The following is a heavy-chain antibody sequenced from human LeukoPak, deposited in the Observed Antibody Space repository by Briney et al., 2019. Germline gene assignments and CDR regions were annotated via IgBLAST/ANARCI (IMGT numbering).Heavy chain of an antibody. CDR2: IWSDGSND. D-gene: IGHD6-19*01. J-gene: IGHJ4*02. CDR3: ARDPSGSGWSLSD. V-gene: IGHV3-33*01. CDR1: GLNFGSNA. Sequence: GGSMRLSCTASGLNFGSNAMHWVRQAPGKGLEWVAVIWSDGSNDHYADSVKGRFTISRDNPKNTVCLQMNSLRVEDTAVYYCARDPSGSGWSLSDWGQGTPVTVSS.